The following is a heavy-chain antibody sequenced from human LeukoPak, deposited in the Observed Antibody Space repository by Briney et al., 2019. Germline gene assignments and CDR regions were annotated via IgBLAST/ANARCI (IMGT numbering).Heavy chain of an antibody. CDR1: GLTFSTYG. J-gene: IGHJ4*02. D-gene: IGHD4-23*01. CDR3: AKRRGGNSAEFDR. Sequence: GGSLRLSCAASGLTFSTYGMSWVRQAPGKGLEWVSAISGSGGYTYYADSVKGRLTISRDNSKNTLYLQMNSLRAEDTAVYYCAKRRGGNSAEFDRWGRGTLVTVSP. V-gene: IGHV3-23*01. CDR2: ISGSGGYT.